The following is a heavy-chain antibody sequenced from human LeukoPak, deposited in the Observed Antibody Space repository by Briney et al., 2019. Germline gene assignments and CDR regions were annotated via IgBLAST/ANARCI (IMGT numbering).Heavy chain of an antibody. CDR3: ARVYCSGGSCYDASAAFDI. V-gene: IGHV3-23*01. D-gene: IGHD2-15*01. J-gene: IGHJ3*02. CDR2: ITDSGGNT. CDR1: GFTFSNYA. Sequence: PGGSLRLSCAASGFTFSNYALSWVRQAPGKGLEWVSAITDSGGNTYYADSVKGRFTISRDNSKNTLYLQMNSLRAEDTAAYYCARVYCSGGSCYDASAAFDIWGQGTMVTVSS.